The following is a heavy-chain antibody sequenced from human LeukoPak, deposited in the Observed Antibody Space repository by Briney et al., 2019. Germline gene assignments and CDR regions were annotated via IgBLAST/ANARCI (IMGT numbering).Heavy chain of an antibody. CDR1: GGSIDSTNW. D-gene: IGHD1-7*01. V-gene: IGHV4-59*12. Sequence: SETLSLTCDVSGGSIDSTNWWSWVRQPPGKGLEWMGYVYNSGNTDYNPSLKSRVTISADTSKNQFSLKLTSVTAADTAVYYCVRDRELNYWGQGTLVTVSS. CDR2: VYNSGNT. CDR3: VRDRELNY. J-gene: IGHJ4*02.